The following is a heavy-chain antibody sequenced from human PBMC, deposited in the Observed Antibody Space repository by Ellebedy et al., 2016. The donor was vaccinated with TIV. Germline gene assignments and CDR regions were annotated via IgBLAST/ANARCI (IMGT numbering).Heavy chain of an antibody. CDR1: GGSISSYY. Sequence: SETLSLTCTVSGGSISSYYWSWIRQPPGKGLEWIGYIYYSGSTNYNPSLKSRVTISVDTSKNQFSLKLSSVTAADTAVYYCARHEVRAAMFDYWGQGTLVTVSS. V-gene: IGHV4-59*08. D-gene: IGHD2-2*01. J-gene: IGHJ4*02. CDR3: ARHEVRAAMFDY. CDR2: IYYSGST.